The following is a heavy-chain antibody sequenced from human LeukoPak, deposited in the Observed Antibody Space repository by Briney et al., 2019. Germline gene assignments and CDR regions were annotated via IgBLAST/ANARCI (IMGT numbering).Heavy chain of an antibody. CDR2: IYYSGIT. Sequence: SETLSLTCTGSGGSISSYYWSWIRQPLGKGLEWIGYIYYSGITNYNPSLKSRVTISVDTSKKQFSLKLSSVTAADTAVYYCARVYCSGGSCYSFYYYMDVWGKGTTVTVSS. D-gene: IGHD2-15*01. CDR1: GGSISSYY. J-gene: IGHJ6*03. V-gene: IGHV4-59*01. CDR3: ARVYCSGGSCYSFYYYMDV.